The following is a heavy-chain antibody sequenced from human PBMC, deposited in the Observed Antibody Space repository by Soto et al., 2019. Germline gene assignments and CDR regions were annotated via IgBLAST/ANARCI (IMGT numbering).Heavy chain of an antibody. V-gene: IGHV3-48*01. Sequence: EVQLVESGGGLVQPGGSLRLSCAASGFNFNSYSMNWVRQAPGKGLEWVSYISGSSSAIYYADSVKGRFTISRDNAKNSLDLQMNSLRAEDTAVYYCVSSITAAGRFDYWGQGTLVTVSS. CDR2: ISGSSSAI. D-gene: IGHD6-13*01. CDR1: GFNFNSYS. J-gene: IGHJ4*02. CDR3: VSSITAAGRFDY.